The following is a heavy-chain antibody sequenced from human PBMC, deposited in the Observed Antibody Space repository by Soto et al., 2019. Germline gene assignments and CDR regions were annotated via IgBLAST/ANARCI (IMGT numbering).Heavy chain of an antibody. J-gene: IGHJ6*02. CDR1: GGSISSSNW. CDR3: ARHVRTLLRYFVRQGLDV. V-gene: IGHV4-4*02. D-gene: IGHD3-9*01. Sequence: SETLSLTCAVSGGSISSSNWWSWVRQPPGKGLEWIGEIYHSGSTNYNPSLKSRVTISVDTSKNQFSLKLSSVPAADTAVYYCARHVRTLLRYFVRQGLDVWGQGTTVTVSS. CDR2: IYHSGST.